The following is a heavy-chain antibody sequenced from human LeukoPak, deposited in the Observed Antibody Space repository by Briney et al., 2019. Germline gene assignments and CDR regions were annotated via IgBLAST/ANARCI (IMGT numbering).Heavy chain of an antibody. J-gene: IGHJ6*03. CDR2: MNPNSGNT. CDR3: ARKGPANYYYYMDV. V-gene: IGHV1-8*01. D-gene: IGHD2-2*01. CDR1: GYTFTSYD. Sequence: GASVKVSCKASGYTFTSYDLNWVRQATGQGLEWMGWMNPNSGNTGYAAKFQGRVTMTRNTSISTAYMELSSLRSEDTAVYYCARKGPANYYYYMDVWGKGTSVTVSS.